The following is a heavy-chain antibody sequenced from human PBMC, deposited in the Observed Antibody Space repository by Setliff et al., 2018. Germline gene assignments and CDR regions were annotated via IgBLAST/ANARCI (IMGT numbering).Heavy chain of an antibody. D-gene: IGHD3-10*01. CDR2: IYYSGLT. J-gene: IGHJ5*02. Sequence: SETLSLTCTVSGGSIRSSTHYWGWIRQPPGKGLEWIGTIYYSGLTYYTPSLRSRATISVDTSKNRFSLQLSSVTAADTAVYYCAGYQGSGSNYKVVNRFDPWGQGTLVTVSS. CDR3: AGYQGSGSNYKVVNRFDP. V-gene: IGHV4-39*02. CDR1: GGSIRSSTHY.